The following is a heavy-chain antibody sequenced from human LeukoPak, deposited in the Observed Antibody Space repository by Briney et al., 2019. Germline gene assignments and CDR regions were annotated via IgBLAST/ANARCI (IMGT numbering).Heavy chain of an antibody. CDR2: IYYSGST. V-gene: IGHV4-59*01. CDR1: GGSISSYY. Sequence: SETPSLTCTVSGGSISSYYWSWIRQPPGKGLEWIGYIYYSGSTNYNPSLKSRVTISVDTSKNQSSLKLSSVTAADTAVYYCARGRAATHVDYWGQGTLVTVSS. J-gene: IGHJ4*02. CDR3: ARGRAATHVDY. D-gene: IGHD2-15*01.